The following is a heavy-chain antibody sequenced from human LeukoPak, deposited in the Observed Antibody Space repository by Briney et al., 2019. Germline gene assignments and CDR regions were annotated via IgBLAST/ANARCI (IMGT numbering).Heavy chain of an antibody. CDR1: GSTFSSYA. V-gene: IGHV1-69*04. CDR2: IIPILGIA. CDR3: AREGLTYYYDSSGYYPY. D-gene: IGHD3-22*01. Sequence: SVKVSCKASGSTFSSYAISWVRQAPGQGLEWMGRIIPILGIANYAQKFQGRVTITADKSTSTAYMELSSLRSEDTAVYYCAREGLTYYYDSSGYYPYWGQGTLVTVSS. J-gene: IGHJ4*02.